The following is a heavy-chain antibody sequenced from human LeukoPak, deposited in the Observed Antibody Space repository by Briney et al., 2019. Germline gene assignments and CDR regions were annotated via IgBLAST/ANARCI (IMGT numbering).Heavy chain of an antibody. CDR2: ISSSSSYI. CDR1: GFTFSSYS. V-gene: IGHV3-21*01. D-gene: IGHD3-22*01. J-gene: IGHJ4*02. CDR3: ARDGFSYYYDSSGASDY. Sequence: GGSLRLSCAASGFTFSSYSMNWVRQAPGKGLEWVSSISSSSSYIYYADSVKGRFTISRDNAKNSLYLQMNSLRAEDTAVDYCARDGFSYYYDSSGASDYWGQGTLVTVSS.